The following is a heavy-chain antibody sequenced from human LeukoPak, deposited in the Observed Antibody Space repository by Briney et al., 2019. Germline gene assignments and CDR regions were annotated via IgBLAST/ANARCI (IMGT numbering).Heavy chain of an antibody. CDR1: GFTVSSNY. J-gene: IGHJ4*02. CDR3: ARRGDGGRSFDY. CDR2: IYSGGSR. V-gene: IGHV3-53*01. D-gene: IGHD4-23*01. Sequence: GGSLRLSCAASGFTVSSNYMSWVRQAPGKGLEWVSVIYSGGSRYYADSVKGRFTISRDDSDNTLYLQMNSLRAEDTAVYYCARRGDGGRSFDYWGQGTLVTVSS.